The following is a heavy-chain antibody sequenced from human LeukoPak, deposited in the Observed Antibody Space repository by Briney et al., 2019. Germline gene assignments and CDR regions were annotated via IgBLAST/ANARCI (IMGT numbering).Heavy chain of an antibody. J-gene: IGHJ4*02. CDR3: ARELQLWLGVDY. D-gene: IGHD5-18*01. Sequence: QPGRSLRLSCAASGFTFNTYGMNWVRQAPGKGLEWVAVIWHDGSNTHYADSVKGRFTISRDNAKNSLYLQMNSLRAEDTAVYYCARELQLWLGVDYWGQGTLVTVSS. CDR1: GFTFNTYG. V-gene: IGHV3-33*01. CDR2: IWHDGSNT.